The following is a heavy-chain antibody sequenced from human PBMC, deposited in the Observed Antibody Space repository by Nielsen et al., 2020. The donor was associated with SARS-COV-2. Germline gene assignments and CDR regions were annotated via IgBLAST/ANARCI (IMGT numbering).Heavy chain of an antibody. V-gene: IGHV3-11*06. J-gene: IGHJ6*02. CDR2: ISSSSSYT. Sequence: GESLKISCAASGFTFSDYYMSWIRQAPGKGLEWVSYISSSSSYTNYADSVKGRFTISRDNAKNSLYLQMNSLRAEDTAVYYCARDIWGRMDVWGQGTTVTVSS. D-gene: IGHD7-27*01. CDR3: ARDIWGRMDV. CDR1: GFTFSDYY.